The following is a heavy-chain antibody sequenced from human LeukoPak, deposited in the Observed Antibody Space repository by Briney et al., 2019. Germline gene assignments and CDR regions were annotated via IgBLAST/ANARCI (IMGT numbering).Heavy chain of an antibody. Sequence: SETLSLTCTVSGGSISSYYWSWIRQPPGKGLEWIGYIYYSGSTNYNPSLKSRVTISVDTSKNQFSLKLSSVTAADTAVYYCARDLDYGSGTLNWFDPWGQGTLVTVSS. CDR3: ARDLDYGSGTLNWFDP. V-gene: IGHV4-59*12. J-gene: IGHJ5*02. D-gene: IGHD3-10*01. CDR1: GGSISSYY. CDR2: IYYSGST.